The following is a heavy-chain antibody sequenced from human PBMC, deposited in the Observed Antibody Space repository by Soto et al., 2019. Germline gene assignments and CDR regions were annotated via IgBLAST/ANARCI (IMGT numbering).Heavy chain of an antibody. D-gene: IGHD3-10*01. V-gene: IGHV4-59*01. CDR1: GGSISSYY. CDR2: IYYSGST. J-gene: IGHJ4*02. CDR3: GRDGNFGASSDYVPGLPQYHFDY. Sequence: SETLSLTCTVSGGSISSYYWSWIRQPPGKGLEWIGYIYYSGSTIYNPSLKSRVTISVDTSKNQFSLKLSSVTAADTAVYYCGRDGNFGASSDYVPGLPQYHFDYWGQGALVTVSS.